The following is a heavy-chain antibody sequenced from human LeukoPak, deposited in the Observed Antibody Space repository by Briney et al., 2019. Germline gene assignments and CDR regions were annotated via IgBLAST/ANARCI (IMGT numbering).Heavy chain of an antibody. CDR3: AKESGYYDSSGYEGY. J-gene: IGHJ4*02. Sequence: PGGSLRLSCAASGFIFSSYAMSWVRQAPGKGLEWVSAISGSGGSTYYADSVKGRFTISRDNSKNTLYLQMNSLRAEDTAVYYCAKESGYYDSSGYEGYWGQGTLVTVSS. CDR1: GFIFSSYA. V-gene: IGHV3-23*01. CDR2: ISGSGGST. D-gene: IGHD3-22*01.